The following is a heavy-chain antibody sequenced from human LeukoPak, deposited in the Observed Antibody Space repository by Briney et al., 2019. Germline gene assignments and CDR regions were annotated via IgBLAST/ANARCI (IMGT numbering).Heavy chain of an antibody. Sequence: SVKVSCKASGGTFISYAISWVRQAPGQGLEWMGGIIPIFGTANYAQKFQGRVTITADESTSTAYMELSSLRSEDTAVYYCARVHNHYYDSSGYYFPHFDYWGQGTLVTVSS. V-gene: IGHV1-69*13. D-gene: IGHD3-22*01. CDR3: ARVHNHYYDSSGYYFPHFDY. CDR2: IIPIFGTA. J-gene: IGHJ4*02. CDR1: GGTFISYA.